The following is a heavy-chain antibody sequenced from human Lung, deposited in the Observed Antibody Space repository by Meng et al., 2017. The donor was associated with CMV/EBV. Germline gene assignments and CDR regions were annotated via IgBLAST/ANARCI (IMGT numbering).Heavy chain of an antibody. CDR1: GYTFTGYY. V-gene: IGHV1-2*02. CDR3: ARRYSSGYSNWFDP. J-gene: IGHJ5*02. D-gene: IGHD3-22*01. CDR2: INPNSGGK. Sequence: KASGYTFTGYYMHWGRQGPGQGLEWMGWINPNSGGKNYAQKFQGRVTMTRDTSISTAYMELSRLRSDDTAVYYCARRYSSGYSNWFDPWGQGTLVTVSS.